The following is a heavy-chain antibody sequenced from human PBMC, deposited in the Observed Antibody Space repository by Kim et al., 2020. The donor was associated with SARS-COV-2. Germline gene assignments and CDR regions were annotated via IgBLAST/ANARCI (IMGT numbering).Heavy chain of an antibody. CDR3: ARGGGYNGPFDY. D-gene: IGHD5-12*01. CDR2: ISYDGSNK. J-gene: IGHJ4*02. V-gene: IGHV3-30*04. Sequence: GGSLRLSCAASGFTFSSYAMHWVRQAPGKGLEWVAVISYDGSNKYYADSVKGRFTISRDNSKNTLYLQMNSLRAEDTAVYYCARGGGYNGPFDYWGQGTLFTVSS. CDR1: GFTFSSYA.